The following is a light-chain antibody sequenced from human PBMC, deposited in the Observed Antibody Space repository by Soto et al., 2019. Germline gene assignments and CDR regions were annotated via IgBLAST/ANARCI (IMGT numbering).Light chain of an antibody. CDR1: QSVLYSSNNKNY. Sequence: DIVMTQSPDSLAVSLGERATINCKSSQSVLYSSNNKNYLAWYQQKPGQPPKLLIYWASTRESGVPDRFSGSGSATDFTLTISSLQAEDLAVYYCQQYYSTPQTFGQGTNV. CDR2: WAS. V-gene: IGKV4-1*01. CDR3: QQYYSTPQT. J-gene: IGKJ1*01.